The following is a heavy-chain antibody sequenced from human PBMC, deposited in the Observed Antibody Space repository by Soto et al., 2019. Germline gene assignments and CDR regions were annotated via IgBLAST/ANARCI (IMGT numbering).Heavy chain of an antibody. Sequence: SETLSLTCSVSGGTISGYYWTWIRQPAGKGLEWIGRIYSSGNTKYNPSLQSRVTMSLDTSNNQFSLRLTSVTAADTAVYYCARGQRFSEWFDPWGQGTLVTV. J-gene: IGHJ5*02. CDR1: GGTISGYY. CDR3: ARGQRFSEWFDP. CDR2: IYSSGNT. V-gene: IGHV4-4*07. D-gene: IGHD3-3*01.